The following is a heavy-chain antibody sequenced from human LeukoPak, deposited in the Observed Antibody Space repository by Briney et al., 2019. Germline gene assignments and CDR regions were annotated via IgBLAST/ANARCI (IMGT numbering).Heavy chain of an antibody. CDR1: GDSISAGNYY. D-gene: IGHD6-19*01. CDR2: AYDTGST. J-gene: IGHJ4*02. Sequence: SQTLSLTCTVSGDSISAGNYYWSWIRQPAGKGLEWVGRAYDTGSTWHSPSLKDRVAISIDTSKNQFSLNLKSVTAADTALYFCARIVGSAGSSSGWYDFWGPGILVSVSS. V-gene: IGHV4-61*02. CDR3: ARIVGSAGSSSGWYDF.